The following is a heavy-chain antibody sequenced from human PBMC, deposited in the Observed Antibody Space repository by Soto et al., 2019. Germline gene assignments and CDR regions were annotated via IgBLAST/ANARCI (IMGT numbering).Heavy chain of an antibody. Sequence: ASVKVSFKASGGTFSSYAINWVRQATGHGLEWMGWINPNSGNIGYAQKFQGRVTMTRDTAIRTAYMEVSRLRSDDTAVYYCARGRASGSYYLLDYWGQGTLVTVSS. CDR2: INPNSGNI. V-gene: IGHV1-8*02. CDR3: ARGRASGSYYLLDY. D-gene: IGHD3-10*01. J-gene: IGHJ4*02. CDR1: GGTFSSYA.